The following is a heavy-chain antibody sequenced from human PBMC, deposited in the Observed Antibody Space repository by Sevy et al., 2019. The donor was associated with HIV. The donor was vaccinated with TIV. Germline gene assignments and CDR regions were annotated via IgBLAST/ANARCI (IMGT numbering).Heavy chain of an antibody. V-gene: IGHV3-66*01. J-gene: IGHJ4*02. Sequence: GGSLRLSCAASRFTVNNNYMTWVRQAPGKGLEGTSIIYSDATTYHADSVKDSFNISRDNSKNMLYLQMNNLRVEDTAVYYCARGKTGYGYALSYWGQGTLVTVSS. D-gene: IGHD5-18*01. CDR3: ARGKTGYGYALSY. CDR1: RFTVNNNY. CDR2: IYSDATT.